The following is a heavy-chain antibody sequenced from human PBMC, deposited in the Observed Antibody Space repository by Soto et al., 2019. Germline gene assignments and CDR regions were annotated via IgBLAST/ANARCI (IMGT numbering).Heavy chain of an antibody. J-gene: IGHJ4*02. CDR3: ARDLSKMGPDY. CDR2: IIPIFGTA. V-gene: IGHV1-69*06. CDR1: GGTFSSYA. Sequence: ASVKVSCKASGGTFSSYAISWVRQAPGQGLEWMGGIIPIFGTANYAQKFQGRVTITADKSTSTAYMELSSLRSEDTAVYYCARDLSKMGPDYWGQGTLVTVSS.